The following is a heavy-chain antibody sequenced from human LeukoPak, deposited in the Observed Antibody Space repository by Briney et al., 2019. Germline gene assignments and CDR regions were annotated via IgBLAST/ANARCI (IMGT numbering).Heavy chain of an antibody. CDR2: IRYDGSNK. J-gene: IGHJ4*02. D-gene: IGHD3-3*01. CDR1: GFTFSSYA. CDR3: AKSALRFLNPDPFDY. V-gene: IGHV3-30*02. Sequence: PGGSLRLSCAASGFTFSSYAMHWVRQAPGKGLEWVAFIRYDGSNKYYADSVKGRFTISRDNSKNTLYLQMNSLRAEDTDVYYCAKSALRFLNPDPFDYWGQGTLVTVSS.